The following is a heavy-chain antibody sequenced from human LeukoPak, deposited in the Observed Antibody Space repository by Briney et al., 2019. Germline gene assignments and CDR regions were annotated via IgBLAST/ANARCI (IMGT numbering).Heavy chain of an antibody. CDR3: ARRSSRGYSYGNPFDY. V-gene: IGHV4-61*02. CDR2: IYNSGNT. J-gene: IGHJ4*02. D-gene: IGHD5-18*01. Sequence: SQTLSLTCNVSGSSISSGSYYWSWIRQPAGKGLEWIGRIYNSGNTNYNPSLKSRVTISVDTSKNQFSLKLSSVTAADTAVYYCARRSSRGYSYGNPFDYWGQGTLVTVSS. CDR1: GSSISSGSYY.